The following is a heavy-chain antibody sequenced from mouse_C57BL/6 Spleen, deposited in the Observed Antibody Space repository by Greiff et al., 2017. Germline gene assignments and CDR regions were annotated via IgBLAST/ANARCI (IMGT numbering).Heavy chain of an antibody. CDR1: GYTFTDYY. Sequence: EVQLQQSGPVLVKPGASVKMSCKASGYTFTDYYMNWVKQSPGQSLEWIGVINPYNGGTSYNQKFKGKATLTVDKSSSTAYMELNSLTSEDSAVYYCARASDVYAMDYWGQGTSVTVSS. CDR2: INPYNGGT. V-gene: IGHV1-19*01. J-gene: IGHJ4*01. CDR3: ARASDVYAMDY.